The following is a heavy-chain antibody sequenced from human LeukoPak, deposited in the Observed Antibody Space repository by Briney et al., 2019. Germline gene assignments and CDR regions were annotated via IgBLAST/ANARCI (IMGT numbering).Heavy chain of an antibody. V-gene: IGHV3-21*01. J-gene: IGHJ4*02. Sequence: GGSLRLSCAASGFIFSSYSMNWVRQAPGKGLEWVSSITSSSSYIYYADSVKGRFTISRDNAKNTLYLQMNSLRAEDTAVYYSARGGYDFWSGYFIDYWGQGTLVTVSS. D-gene: IGHD3-3*01. CDR2: ITSSSSYI. CDR1: GFIFSSYS. CDR3: ARGGYDFWSGYFIDY.